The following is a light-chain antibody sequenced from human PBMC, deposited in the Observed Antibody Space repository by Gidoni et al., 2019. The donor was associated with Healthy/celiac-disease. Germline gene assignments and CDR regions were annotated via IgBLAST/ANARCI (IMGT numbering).Light chain of an antibody. Sequence: EIVLTQSPGTLSLSPGESATLSCRASQSVSSSYLACYQQKPGQAPRLLIYGASSRATGIPDRFSGSGSGTDFTLTISRLEPEDFAVYYCQQYGSSPETFGQGTKVEIK. J-gene: IGKJ1*01. CDR2: GAS. V-gene: IGKV3-20*01. CDR1: QSVSSSY. CDR3: QQYGSSPET.